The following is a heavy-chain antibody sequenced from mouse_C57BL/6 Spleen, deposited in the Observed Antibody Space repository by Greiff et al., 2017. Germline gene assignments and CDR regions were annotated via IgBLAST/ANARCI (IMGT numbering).Heavy chain of an antibody. J-gene: IGHJ2*01. CDR3: ARVGNWYFDY. V-gene: IGHV1-64*01. CDR2: IHPNSGST. D-gene: IGHD2-1*01. CDR1: GYTFPSYW. Sequence: VKLQQPGAELVKPGASVKLSCKAYGYTFPSYWMHWVKQRPGQGLEWIGMIHPNSGSTNYNEKFKSKAILTVDKSSSTDYMQLSSLTSEDSAVYYCARVGNWYFDYWGQGTTLTVSS.